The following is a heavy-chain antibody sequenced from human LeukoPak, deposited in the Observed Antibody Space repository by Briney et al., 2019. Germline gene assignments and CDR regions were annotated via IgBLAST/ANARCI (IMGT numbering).Heavy chain of an antibody. J-gene: IGHJ4*02. Sequence: ASVKVSCKASGYTFTSYGISWVRQAPGQGLEWMGWISAYNGNTNYAQKLQGRVTMTTDTSTSTAYMELRSLRSDDTAVYYCARDLCQGTYGYCTNGVCYTDVGGDYWGQGTLVTVSS. D-gene: IGHD2-8*01. CDR1: GYTFTSYG. V-gene: IGHV1-18*01. CDR2: ISAYNGNT. CDR3: ARDLCQGTYGYCTNGVCYTDVGGDY.